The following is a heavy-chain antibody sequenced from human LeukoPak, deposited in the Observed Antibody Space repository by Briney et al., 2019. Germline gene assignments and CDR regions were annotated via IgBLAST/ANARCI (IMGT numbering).Heavy chain of an antibody. CDR2: INHSGST. J-gene: IGHJ4*02. V-gene: IGHV4-34*01. CDR3: ARARPPSIYCSGGSCYLFDY. Sequence: SETLSLTCAVYGGSFSGYYWSWIRPPPAKGLEWIGEINHSGSTNYNPSLKSRVTISVDTSKNQFSLKLSSVTAADTAVYYCARARPPSIYCSGGSCYLFDYWGQGTLVTVSS. CDR1: GGSFSGYY. D-gene: IGHD2-15*01.